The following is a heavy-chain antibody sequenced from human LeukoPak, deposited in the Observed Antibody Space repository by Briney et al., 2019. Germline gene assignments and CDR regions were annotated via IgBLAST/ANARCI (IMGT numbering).Heavy chain of an antibody. CDR2: ISYDGSNK. CDR3: AKENVGATDY. Sequence: GGSLRLSCAASGFTFSSYGMHWVRQAPGKGLEWVAVISYDGSNKYYADSVKGRFTISRDNSKNTLYLQMNRLRAEDTAVYYCAKENVGATDYWGQGTLVTVSS. D-gene: IGHD1-26*01. CDR1: GFTFSSYG. J-gene: IGHJ4*02. V-gene: IGHV3-30*18.